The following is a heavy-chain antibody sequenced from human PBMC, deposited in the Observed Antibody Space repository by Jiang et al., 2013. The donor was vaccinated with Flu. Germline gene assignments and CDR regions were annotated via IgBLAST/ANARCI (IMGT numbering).Heavy chain of an antibody. J-gene: IGHJ5*02. CDR3: ARSEYCSGGSCYSGWFDP. CDR2: ISAYNGNT. D-gene: IGHD2-15*01. Sequence: SGAEVKKPGASVKVSCKASGYTFTTYGISWVRQAPGQGLEWMGWISAYNGNTNYAQKLQGRVTMTTDTSTSTAYMELRSLRSDDTAVYYCARSEYCSGGSCYSGWFDPWGQGTLVTVSS. V-gene: IGHV1-18*01. CDR1: GYTFTTYG.